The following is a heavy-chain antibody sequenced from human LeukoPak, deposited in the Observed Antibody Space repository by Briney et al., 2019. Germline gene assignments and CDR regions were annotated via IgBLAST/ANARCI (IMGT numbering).Heavy chain of an antibody. Sequence: GGSLRLSCAASGFTVSSNYMSWVRQAPGKGLEWVSVIYSGGSTYYADSVKGRFTISRDNSKNTLYLQMNSLRAEDTAVYYCARAAAGTGWFDPWGQGTLVTVSS. CDR1: GFTVSSNY. D-gene: IGHD6-13*01. CDR3: ARAAAGTGWFDP. J-gene: IGHJ5*02. V-gene: IGHV3-53*01. CDR2: IYSGGST.